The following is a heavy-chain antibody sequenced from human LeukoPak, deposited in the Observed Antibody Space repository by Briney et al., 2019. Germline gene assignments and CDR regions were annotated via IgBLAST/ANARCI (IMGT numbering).Heavy chain of an antibody. V-gene: IGHV3-30-3*01. Sequence: HPGGSLRLSCEASGFTFSSYAMHWVRQAPGKGLEWVAVISYDGSNKYYADSVKGRFTISRDNSKNTLYLQMNSLRVEDTAVYYCARSYYYDRKSGYFDYWGQGTLVTVSS. CDR1: GFTFSSYA. J-gene: IGHJ4*02. CDR3: ARSYYYDRKSGYFDY. D-gene: IGHD3-22*01. CDR2: ISYDGSNK.